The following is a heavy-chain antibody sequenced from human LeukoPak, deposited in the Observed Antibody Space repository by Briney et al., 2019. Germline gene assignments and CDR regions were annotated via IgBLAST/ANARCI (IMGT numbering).Heavy chain of an antibody. CDR2: IWYDGSNK. Sequence: PGGSLRPSCAASGFTFSSYGMHWVRQAPGKGLEWVALIWYDGSNKYYADSVKGRFIISRDNSKNTLYLQMNSLRVEDTAVYYCARDPSSSGYNDAFDVWGQGTMVTVSS. CDR1: GFTFSSYG. V-gene: IGHV3-33*01. CDR3: ARDPSSSGYNDAFDV. D-gene: IGHD3-22*01. J-gene: IGHJ3*01.